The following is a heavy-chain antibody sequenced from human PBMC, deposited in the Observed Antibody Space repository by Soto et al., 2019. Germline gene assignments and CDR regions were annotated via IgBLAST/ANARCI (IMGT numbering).Heavy chain of an antibody. CDR2: ICSGGST. CDR1: GFTVSSNY. V-gene: IGHV3-66*01. CDR3: ARDLYPGLDY. Sequence: PGGSLRLSCAASGFTVSSNYMSWVRQAPGKGLEWVSVICSGGSTNYADSVKGRFTISRDNSKNTLYLQMNSLRAEDTAVYYCARDLYPGLDYWGQGTLVTVSS. J-gene: IGHJ4*02. D-gene: IGHD3-16*02.